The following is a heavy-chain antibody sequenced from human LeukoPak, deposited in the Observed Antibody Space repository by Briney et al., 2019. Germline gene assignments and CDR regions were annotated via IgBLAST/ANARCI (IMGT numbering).Heavy chain of an antibody. V-gene: IGHV3-23*01. CDR3: AKMKGHPLPKYYMDV. D-gene: IGHD1-26*01. CDR1: GFTFSGFA. J-gene: IGHJ6*01. Sequence: PGGSLRLSCAASGFTFSGFAMSWDRRTPGQGLEWVSGISGSGDNTLYADSVKGRFTISRDNTKNTLYLEMNSLRAEDTAIYYCAKMKGHPLPKYYMDVWGQGTTVTGSS. CDR2: ISGSGDNT.